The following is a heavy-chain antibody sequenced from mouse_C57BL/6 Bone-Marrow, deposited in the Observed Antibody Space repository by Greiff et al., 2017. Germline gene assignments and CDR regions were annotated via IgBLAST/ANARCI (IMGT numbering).Heavy chain of an antibody. V-gene: IGHV1-26*01. CDR2: INPNNGGT. CDR3: AHGSSPYYYAMDY. J-gene: IGHJ4*01. Sequence: EVKLHQSGPELVKPGASVKISCKASGYTFTDYYMNWVKQSHGKSLEWIGDINPNNGGTSYNQKFKGKATLTVDKSSSTAYMELRSLTSEDSAVYYCAHGSSPYYYAMDYWGQGTSVTVSS. D-gene: IGHD1-1*01. CDR1: GYTFTDYY.